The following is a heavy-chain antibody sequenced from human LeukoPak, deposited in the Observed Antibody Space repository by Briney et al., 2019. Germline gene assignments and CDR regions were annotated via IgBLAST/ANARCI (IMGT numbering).Heavy chain of an antibody. J-gene: IGHJ4*02. CDR2: ISAYNGNT. Sequence: GASVKVSCKASGYTFTSYGISWVRQAPGQGLEWMGWISAYNGNTNYAQKLQGRVTMTTDTSTSTAYMELRSLRSDDTAVYYCARVGSGYYDSSGCFDYWGQGTLVTVSS. V-gene: IGHV1-18*01. CDR1: GYTFTSYG. CDR3: ARVGSGYYDSSGCFDY. D-gene: IGHD3-22*01.